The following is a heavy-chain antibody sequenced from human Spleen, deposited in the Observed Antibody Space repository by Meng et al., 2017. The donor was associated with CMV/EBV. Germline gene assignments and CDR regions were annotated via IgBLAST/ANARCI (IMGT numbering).Heavy chain of an antibody. CDR1: GYTFTTYV. J-gene: IGHJ4*02. CDR3: AVLYYDILTGSFDY. D-gene: IGHD3-9*01. V-gene: IGHV1-69*05. Sequence: KASGYTFTTYVFIWVRQAPGQGLEWMGGIIPRFGTAKHAQKFQGRVTITTDESTSAVYMELSSLRSEDTAVYYCAVLYYDILTGSFDYWGQGSLVTVSS. CDR2: IIPRFGTA.